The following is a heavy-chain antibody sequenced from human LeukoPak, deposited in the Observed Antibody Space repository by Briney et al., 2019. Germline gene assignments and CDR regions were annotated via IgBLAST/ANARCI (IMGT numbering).Heavy chain of an antibody. CDR1: GYIFTGYY. CDR3: ARQGRFCSGGTCYEHFDL. CDR2: INPNSGGT. J-gene: IGHJ2*01. D-gene: IGHD2-15*01. V-gene: IGHV1-2*02. Sequence: ASVKVSCKASGYIFTGYYLHWVRQAPGQGLQWMGWINPNSGGTNYAQKFQGRVTMTRDTSISTAYTELSRLRSDDTAVYYCARQGRFCSGGTCYEHFDLWGRGTLATVSS.